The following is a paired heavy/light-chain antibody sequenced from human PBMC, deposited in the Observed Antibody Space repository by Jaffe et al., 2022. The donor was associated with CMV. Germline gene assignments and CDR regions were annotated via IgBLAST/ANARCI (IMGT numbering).Heavy chain of an antibody. Sequence: QVQLQESGPGLVKPSGTLSLTCVVSGGSIKRNYWWSWIRQPPGKGLEWIGEIYHDGVTHYNPSLKTRVTISVDISKNQFSLNLNSATAADTAVYYCARTPLFDYYYDSRALDDWGQGTLVTVSS. CDR3: ARTPLFDYYYDSRALDD. D-gene: IGHD3-22*01. J-gene: IGHJ4*02. V-gene: IGHV4-4*02. CDR1: GGSIKRNYW. CDR2: IYHDGVT.
Light chain of an antibody. CDR3: NSQDSSENFVV. V-gene: IGLV3-19*01. CDR2: GKD. CDR1: SLRSYY. Sequence: SSELTQDPAVSVALGQTVRITCQGDSLRSYYASWYQQKPGQAPILVIYGKDNRPSGIPDRFSASSSGNTASLTITGAQAEDEGDYYCNSQDSSENFVVFGGGTKLTVL. J-gene: IGLJ2*01.